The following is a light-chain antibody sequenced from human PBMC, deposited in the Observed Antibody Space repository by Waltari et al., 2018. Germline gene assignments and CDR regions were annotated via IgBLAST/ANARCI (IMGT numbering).Light chain of an antibody. V-gene: IGLV2-14*01. CDR1: SNDGGGSNS. Sequence: QSALTQPASVSVSPGQSVTISCAGTSNDGGGSNSVSWYQEHPGQAPRVIIYDVSDRPSGVSDRFSGSKSGNTASLTISGLQAEDEADYYCSSQSSNDVVLFGGGTKLTVL. J-gene: IGLJ2*01. CDR3: SSQSSNDVVL. CDR2: DVS.